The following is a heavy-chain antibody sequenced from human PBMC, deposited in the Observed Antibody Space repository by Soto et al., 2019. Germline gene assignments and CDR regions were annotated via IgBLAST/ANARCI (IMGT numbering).Heavy chain of an antibody. D-gene: IGHD4-17*01. CDR1: GGTFSTYA. Sequence: VQLVQSGAEVKKPGSSVRVSCKASGGTFSTYAITWVRQAPGQGLEWMGGIIPISGLGKYAQKFQGRLTITVDESTSTAHMELSSLRSEDTAMYYCARVVNDYGDYAFEYWGQGTLVTVSS. J-gene: IGHJ4*02. CDR3: ARVVNDYGDYAFEY. CDR2: IIPISGLG. V-gene: IGHV1-69*01.